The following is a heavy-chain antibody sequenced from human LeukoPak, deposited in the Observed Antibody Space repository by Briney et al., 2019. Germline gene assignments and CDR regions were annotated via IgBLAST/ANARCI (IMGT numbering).Heavy chain of an antibody. CDR1: GFTFSSSA. CDR3: AKDGYGSGSYYPYAFDI. J-gene: IGHJ3*02. V-gene: IGHV3-23*01. D-gene: IGHD3-10*01. Sequence: GGSLRLSCAASGFTFSSSAMSWVRQAPGKGLEWVSSISGSGSGGSTYYADSVKGRFTISRDNSKSTLYLQMNSLRAKDTAVYHCAKDGYGSGSYYPYAFDIWGQGTMVTVSS. CDR2: ISGSGSGGST.